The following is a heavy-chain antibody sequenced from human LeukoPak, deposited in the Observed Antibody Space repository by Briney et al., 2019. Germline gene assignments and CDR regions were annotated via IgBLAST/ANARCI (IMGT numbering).Heavy chain of an antibody. CDR2: IYYSGST. CDR1: GGSISSSSYY. J-gene: IGHJ3*02. Sequence: SETLSLTCTVSGGSISSSSYYWGWIRQPPGKGLEWIGSIYYSGSTYYNPSLKSRVTISVDTSKNQFSLKLSSVTAADTAVYYCARRCSGGSCYYDAFDIWGQGTMVTVSS. CDR3: ARRCSGGSCYYDAFDI. V-gene: IGHV4-39*07. D-gene: IGHD2-15*01.